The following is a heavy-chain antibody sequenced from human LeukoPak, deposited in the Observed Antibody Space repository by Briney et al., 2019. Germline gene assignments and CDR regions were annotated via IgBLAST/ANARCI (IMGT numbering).Heavy chain of an antibody. D-gene: IGHD3-10*01. CDR1: GGSFSGYY. CDR2: INHSGST. CDR3: AREGRGSAFDI. Sequence: SETLSLTCAVYGGSFSGYYWSWIRQPPGKGLEWIGEINHSGSTNYNPSLKSRVTISVDTSKNQFSLKLSSVTAADTAVYYCAREGRGSAFDIWGQGTMVTVSS. V-gene: IGHV4-34*01. J-gene: IGHJ3*02.